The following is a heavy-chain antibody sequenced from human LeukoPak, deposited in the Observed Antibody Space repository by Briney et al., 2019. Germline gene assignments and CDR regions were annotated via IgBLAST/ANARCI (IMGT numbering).Heavy chain of an antibody. CDR1: GFTFSSYS. CDR3: AKDVRLGY. V-gene: IGHV3-23*01. J-gene: IGHJ4*02. Sequence: GGSLRLSCAASGFTFSSYSMSWVRQAPGKGLEWVSTFGSTGSTYYADSVKGRFSIFKDNSKNTLFLQMNSLRAEDTAVYCCAKDVRLGYWGQGTLVTVSS. CDR2: FGSTGST. D-gene: IGHD2-21*01.